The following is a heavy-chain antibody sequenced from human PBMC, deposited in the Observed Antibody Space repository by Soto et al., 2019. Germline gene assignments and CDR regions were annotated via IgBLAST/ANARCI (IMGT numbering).Heavy chain of an antibody. J-gene: IGHJ6*02. CDR1: GYTFTSYG. Sequence: QVQLVQSGAEVKKPGASVKVSCKASGYTFTSYGINWVRQAPGQGLEWLGWISAYDGYTNYAQILQGRVSMTTDTTTKTAYMELRSLRSDDTVMYHCARGGFHDRSCARNYCHHGMNVWGEGTTVT. D-gene: IGHD3-22*01. V-gene: IGHV1-18*01. CDR3: ARGGFHDRSCARNYCHHGMNV. CDR2: ISAYDGYT.